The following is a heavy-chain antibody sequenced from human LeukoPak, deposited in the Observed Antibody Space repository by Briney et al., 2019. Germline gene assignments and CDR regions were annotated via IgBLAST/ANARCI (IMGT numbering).Heavy chain of an antibody. D-gene: IGHD3-9*01. V-gene: IGHV1-18*01. Sequence: ASVKVSCKASGYTFTSYGISWVRQAPGQGLEWMGWISAYNGNTNYAQKLQGRVTMTRDTSTSTVYMELSSLRSEDTAVYYCARAPGPTSSYYDILTGYYKYFDYWGQGTLVTVSS. CDR1: GYTFTSYG. CDR3: ARAPGPTSSYYDILTGYYKYFDY. CDR2: ISAYNGNT. J-gene: IGHJ4*02.